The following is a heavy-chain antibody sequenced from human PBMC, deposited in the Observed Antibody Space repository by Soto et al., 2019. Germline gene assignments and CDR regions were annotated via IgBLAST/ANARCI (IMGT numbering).Heavy chain of an antibody. V-gene: IGHV1-18*01. CDR3: ARERIAVDGRMDY. D-gene: IGHD6-19*01. CDR2: ISAYNGRR. CDR1: GYTFPSYG. Sequence: ASVNVSCKASGYTFPSYGISWVRQAPGQGLDWMGWISAYNGRRNYAKKFQGRVTMSTDTSTSTAYMELSSLTSEDTAVYYCARERIAVDGRMDYWGQGTRVTVS. J-gene: IGHJ4*02.